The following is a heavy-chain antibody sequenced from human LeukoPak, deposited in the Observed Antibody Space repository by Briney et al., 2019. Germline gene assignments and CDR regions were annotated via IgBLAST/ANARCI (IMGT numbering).Heavy chain of an antibody. CDR3: ARGPETHYYDSSGLYYFDY. D-gene: IGHD3-22*01. Sequence: ASVKVSCKASGYTFTGYYMHWVRQAPGQGLEWMGWINPNSGGTNYAQKFQGRVTMTRDTSISTAYMELSRLRSDDTAVYYCARGPETHYYDSSGLYYFDYWGQGTLVTVSS. CDR2: INPNSGGT. CDR1: GYTFTGYY. V-gene: IGHV1-2*02. J-gene: IGHJ4*02.